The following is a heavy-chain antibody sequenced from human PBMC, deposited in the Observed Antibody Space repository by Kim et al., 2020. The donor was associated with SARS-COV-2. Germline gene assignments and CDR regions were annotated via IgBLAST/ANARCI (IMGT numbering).Heavy chain of an antibody. D-gene: IGHD6-19*01. V-gene: IGHV3-30*18. Sequence: GGSLRLSCAASGFTFSSYGMHWVRQAPGKGLEWVAVISYDGSNKYYADSVKGRFTISRDNSKNTLYLQMNSLRAEDTAVYYCAKEFPSIAVAGTLYWGQG. CDR3: AKEFPSIAVAGTLY. CDR2: ISYDGSNK. J-gene: IGHJ4*02. CDR1: GFTFSSYG.